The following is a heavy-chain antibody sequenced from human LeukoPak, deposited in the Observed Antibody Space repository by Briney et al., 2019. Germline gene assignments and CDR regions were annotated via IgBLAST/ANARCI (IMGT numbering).Heavy chain of an antibody. J-gene: IGHJ4*02. CDR1: GFTFSSYA. CDR3: ARDILTGYYAFDY. CDR2: ISYDGSNK. V-gene: IGHV3-30-3*01. D-gene: IGHD3-9*01. Sequence: GGSLRRSCAASGFTFSSYAMHWVRQAPGKGLEWVAVISYDGSNKYYADSVKGRFTISRDNSKNTLYLQMNSLRAEDTAVYYCARDILTGYYAFDYWGQGTLVTVSS.